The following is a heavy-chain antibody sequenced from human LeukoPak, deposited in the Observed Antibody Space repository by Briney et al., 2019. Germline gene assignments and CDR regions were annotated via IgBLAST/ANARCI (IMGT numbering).Heavy chain of an antibody. J-gene: IGHJ4*02. CDR1: GYTFTSYA. CDR2: ISAYNGNT. D-gene: IGHD2-2*01. CDR3: ARAKVDNYVDY. Sequence: ASVKVSCKASGYTFTSYAIHWVRQAPGQGLEWMGWISAYNGNTNYAQKLQGRVTMTTDTSTSTAYMELRSLRSDDTAVYYCARAKVDNYVDYWGQGTLVTVSS. V-gene: IGHV1-18*01.